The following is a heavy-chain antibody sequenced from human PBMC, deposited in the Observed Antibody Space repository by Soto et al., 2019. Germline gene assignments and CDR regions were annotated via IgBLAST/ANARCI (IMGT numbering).Heavy chain of an antibody. CDR2: IYHSGNT. D-gene: IGHD5-12*01. CDR3: ARHEWLQLSLVREY. V-gene: IGHV4-39*01. Sequence: PSETLSLTCSVSVDSIGSSTNYWGWIRQPPGKGLEWIGTIYHSGNTYYNPTLKSRVAISVDMSKSQFSLRLNSVTAADTAVYYCARHEWLQLSLVREYWGQGALVTVSS. CDR1: VDSIGSSTNY. J-gene: IGHJ4*02.